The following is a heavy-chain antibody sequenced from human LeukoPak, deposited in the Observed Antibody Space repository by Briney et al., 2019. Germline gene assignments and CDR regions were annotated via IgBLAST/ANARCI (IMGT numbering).Heavy chain of an antibody. CDR3: ARDGYSYGKGMDV. J-gene: IGHJ6*04. Sequence: PSGTLSLTCAVSGGSISSSNWWSWVRQPPGQGLEWIGEIYHSGSTNYNPSLKGRVTISVDKSKDQFSLKLRSVTAADTAVYYCARDGYSYGKGMDVWGKGTTVTVSS. CDR1: GGSISSSNW. D-gene: IGHD5-18*01. CDR2: IYHSGST. V-gene: IGHV4-4*02.